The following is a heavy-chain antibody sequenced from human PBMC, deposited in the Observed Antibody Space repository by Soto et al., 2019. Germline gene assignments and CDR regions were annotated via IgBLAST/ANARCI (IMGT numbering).Heavy chain of an antibody. V-gene: IGHV4-34*01. J-gene: IGHJ4*02. Sequence: QVQLQQWGAGLLKPSETLSLTCAVYGGSFSGYYWSWIRQPPGKGLEWIGEINHSGSTNYNPSLKGRVTISVDTSKNQFSLKLSSVTAADTAVYYCARGGGYCSGGSCYPFDYWGQGTLVTVSS. D-gene: IGHD2-15*01. CDR1: GGSFSGYY. CDR2: INHSGST. CDR3: ARGGGYCSGGSCYPFDY.